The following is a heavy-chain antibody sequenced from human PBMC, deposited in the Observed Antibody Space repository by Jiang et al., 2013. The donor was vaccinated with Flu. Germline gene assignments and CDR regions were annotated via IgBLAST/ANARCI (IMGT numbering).Heavy chain of an antibody. J-gene: IGHJ4*02. CDR2: ISNSGST. CDR1: GGSVSSGSYY. D-gene: IGHD6-19*01. Sequence: TVSLTCTVSGGSVSSGSYYWSWIRQPPGQGLDWIGHISNSGSTSYSPSLRSRLTISLDTSKNQFSLNLNSVTAADTAVYFCARGNRNYRGGGWYTSYKDHWGQGVLVTVSS. CDR3: ARGNRNYRGGGWYTSYKDH. V-gene: IGHV4-61*01.